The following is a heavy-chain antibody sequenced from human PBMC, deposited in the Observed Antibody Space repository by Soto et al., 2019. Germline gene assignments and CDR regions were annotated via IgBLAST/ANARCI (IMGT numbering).Heavy chain of an antibody. Sequence: QVQLVQSGAEEKKPGASVKVSCKASGYTFTSYAMHWVRQAPGQSLEWMGWINACTGNTKYSQKFQRRVTITRDTSASTAYMELSSLRSEDTAVYYCARAPSWWYFDLWGRGTLFTVSS. CDR3: ARAPSWWYFDL. CDR1: GYTFTSYA. V-gene: IGHV1-3*05. CDR2: INACTGNT. J-gene: IGHJ2*01.